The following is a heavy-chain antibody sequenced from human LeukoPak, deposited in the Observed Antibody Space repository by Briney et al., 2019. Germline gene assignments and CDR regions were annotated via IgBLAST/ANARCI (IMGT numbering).Heavy chain of an antibody. CDR1: GFTFSDYY. V-gene: IGHV3-11*01. Sequence: GGSLRLSCAASGFTFSDYYMTWIRQAPGKGLEWLSYISSSGISTHYADSVKGRFTISRDNAKNSPYLQMSSLRAEDTAVYYCARAFRDRSMPIDFWGQGTLVTVSS. CDR2: ISSSGIST. CDR3: ARAFRDRSMPIDF. J-gene: IGHJ4*02. D-gene: IGHD2/OR15-2a*01.